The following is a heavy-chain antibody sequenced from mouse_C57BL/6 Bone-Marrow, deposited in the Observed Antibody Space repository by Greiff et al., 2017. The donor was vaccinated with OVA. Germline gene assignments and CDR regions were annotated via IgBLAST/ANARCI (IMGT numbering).Heavy chain of an antibody. CDR3: APYSNYLYYYAMDY. D-gene: IGHD2-5*01. CDR2: ISDGGSYT. V-gene: IGHV5-4*01. J-gene: IGHJ4*01. Sequence: EVHLVESGGGLVKPGGSLKLSCAASGFTFSSYAMSWVRQTPEKRLEWVATISDGGSYTYYPDNVKGRFTISRDNAKNNLYLQMSHLKSEDTAMYYCAPYSNYLYYYAMDYWGQGTSVTVSS. CDR1: GFTFSSYA.